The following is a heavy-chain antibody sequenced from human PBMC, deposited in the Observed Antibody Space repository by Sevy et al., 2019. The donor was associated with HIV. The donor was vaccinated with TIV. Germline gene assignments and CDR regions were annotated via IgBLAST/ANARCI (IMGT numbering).Heavy chain of an antibody. Sequence: GGSLRLSCAASGFSFSSYDMHWVRQAPGMGLEWVAVIRYDGSNKHYGDSVKGRVTSSIDNSKNALYLQMSSLRAEDTAVYYCAREKVDTSMIFVEYYGMDVWGQRTTVTVSS. CDR3: AREKVDTSMIFVEYYGMDV. V-gene: IGHV3-33*01. CDR2: IRYDGSNK. CDR1: GFSFSSYD. J-gene: IGHJ6*02. D-gene: IGHD5-18*01.